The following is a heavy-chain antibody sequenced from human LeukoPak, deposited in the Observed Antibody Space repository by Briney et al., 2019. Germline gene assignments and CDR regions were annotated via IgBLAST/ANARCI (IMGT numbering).Heavy chain of an antibody. J-gene: IGHJ4*02. V-gene: IGHV4-34*01. CDR2: INHSGST. CDR1: GGSFSGYY. Sequence: SETLSLTCAVYGGSFSGYYWSWIRQPPGKGLEWIGEINHSGSTNYHPSLKSRVTISVDTSKNQFSLKLSSVTAADTAVYYCARGQSPFVSSSSYFDYWGQGTLVTVSS. CDR3: ARGQSPFVSSSSYFDY. D-gene: IGHD6-6*01.